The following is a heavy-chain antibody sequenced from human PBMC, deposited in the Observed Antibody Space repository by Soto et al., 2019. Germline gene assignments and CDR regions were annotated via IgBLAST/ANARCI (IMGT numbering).Heavy chain of an antibody. D-gene: IGHD3-3*01. CDR1: GYTFTSYG. Sequence: ASVKVSCKASGYTFTSYGISWVRQAPGQGLEWMGWISPNSGNTNYAQKFQGRVTMTRDTSTSTAYMELSRLRSDDTAVYYCARAFRSGVGQHDYYFDYWGQGTLVTVSS. CDR2: ISPNSGNT. V-gene: IGHV1-18*01. CDR3: ARAFRSGVGQHDYYFDY. J-gene: IGHJ4*02.